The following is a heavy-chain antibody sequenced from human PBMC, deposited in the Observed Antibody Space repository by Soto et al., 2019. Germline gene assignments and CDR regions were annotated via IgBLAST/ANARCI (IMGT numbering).Heavy chain of an antibody. D-gene: IGHD2-2*01. Sequence: QLGGSLRLSCAASGFTFSSYAMSWVRQAPGKGLEWVSAISGSGGSTYYADSVKGRFTISRDNSKNPLYLQMNSLRAEDTAVYYCAKDGVVVVPAAQDRGGYFQHWGQGTLVTVSS. CDR3: AKDGVVVVPAAQDRGGYFQH. CDR2: ISGSGGST. V-gene: IGHV3-23*01. J-gene: IGHJ1*01. CDR1: GFTFSSYA.